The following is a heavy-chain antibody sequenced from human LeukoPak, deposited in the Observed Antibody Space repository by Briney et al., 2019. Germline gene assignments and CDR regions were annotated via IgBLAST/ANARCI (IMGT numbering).Heavy chain of an antibody. D-gene: IGHD4-11*01. CDR2: MKQDGSEK. CDR3: ARSARDSDYTNMDY. V-gene: IGHV3-7*02. Sequence: PGGSLRLSCATSGFTFRTYWMTWVRQAPGKGLEWVANMKQDGSEKNYADSVKDRFTISRDNDKNSLYLQMNSLRVEDTGVYDCARSARDSDYTNMDYWGQGTLVIVSS. J-gene: IGHJ4*02. CDR1: GFTFRTYW.